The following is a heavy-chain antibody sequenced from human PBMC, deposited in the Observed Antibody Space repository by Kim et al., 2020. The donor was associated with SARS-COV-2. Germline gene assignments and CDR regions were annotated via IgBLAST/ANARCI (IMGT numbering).Heavy chain of an antibody. CDR3: ARDQVDSSEFFDY. D-gene: IGHD3-22*01. Sequence: AHSGKSRFTVSKDNAKNSLYLKMNSLRAEDTAVYYCARDQVDSSEFFDYWGQGTLVTVSS. J-gene: IGHJ4*02. V-gene: IGHV3-21*01.